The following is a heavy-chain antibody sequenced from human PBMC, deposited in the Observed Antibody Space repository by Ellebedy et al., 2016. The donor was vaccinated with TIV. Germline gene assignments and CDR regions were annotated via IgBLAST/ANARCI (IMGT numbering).Heavy chain of an antibody. CDR3: ARGSGPFHGTPAAAGSGSFDP. CDR1: GGTFSSYA. V-gene: IGHV1-69*13. Sequence: ASVKVSCKASGGTFSSYAISWVRQAPGQGLEWMGGIIPIFGTANYAQKFQGRVTITADESTSTAYMELSSLRSEDTAVYYCARGSGPFHGTPAAAGSGSFDPWGQGTLVTVSS. J-gene: IGHJ5*02. CDR2: IIPIFGTA. D-gene: IGHD6-13*01.